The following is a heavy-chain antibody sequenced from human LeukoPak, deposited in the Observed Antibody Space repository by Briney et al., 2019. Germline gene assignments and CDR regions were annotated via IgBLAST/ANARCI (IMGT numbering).Heavy chain of an antibody. Sequence: PGGSLRLSCAASGFTFSSYAISWVRQAPGQGLEWMGRIIPILGIANYAQKFQGRVTITADKSTSTAYMELSSLRSEDTAVYYCARGTIAVAGHFDYRGQGTLVTVSS. V-gene: IGHV1-69*04. CDR1: GFTFSSYA. D-gene: IGHD6-19*01. CDR2: IIPILGIA. CDR3: ARGTIAVAGHFDY. J-gene: IGHJ4*02.